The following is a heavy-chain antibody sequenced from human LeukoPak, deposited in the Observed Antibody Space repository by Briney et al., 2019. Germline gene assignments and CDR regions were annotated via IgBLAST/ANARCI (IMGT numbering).Heavy chain of an antibody. Sequence: PSETLSLTCAVYGGSFSGYYWSWIRQPPGKGLEWIGEINHSGSTNYNPSLKSRVTISVDTSKNQFSLKLSSVTAADTAVYYCVRGVGSLRNREAFDIWGQGTMVTVSS. V-gene: IGHV4-34*01. D-gene: IGHD1-14*01. CDR2: INHSGST. J-gene: IGHJ3*02. CDR1: GGSFSGYY. CDR3: VRGVGSLRNREAFDI.